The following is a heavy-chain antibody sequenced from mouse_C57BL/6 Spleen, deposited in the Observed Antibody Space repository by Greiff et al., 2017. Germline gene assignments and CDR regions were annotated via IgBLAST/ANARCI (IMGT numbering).Heavy chain of an antibody. CDR1: GFTFSSYA. D-gene: IGHD1-1*01. CDR3: TVVATDYAMDY. V-gene: IGHV5-9-1*02. J-gene: IGHJ4*01. CDR2: ISSGGDYI. Sequence: EVQRVESGEGLVKPGGSLKLSCAASGFTFSSYAMSWVRQTPEKRLEWVAYISSGGDYIYYADTVKGRFTISRDNARNTLYLQMSSLKSEDTAMYYPTVVATDYAMDYWGQGTSVTVSS.